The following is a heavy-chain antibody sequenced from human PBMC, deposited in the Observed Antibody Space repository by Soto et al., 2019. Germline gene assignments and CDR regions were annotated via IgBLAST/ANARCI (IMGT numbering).Heavy chain of an antibody. J-gene: IGHJ5*02. D-gene: IGHD6-19*01. V-gene: IGHV4-59*01. CDR1: GGSISSYY. Sequence: SETLSLTCTVSGGSISSYYWSWIRQPPGKGLEWIGYIYYSGSTNYNPSLKSRVTISVDTSKNQFSLKLSSVTAADTAVYYCARDEGGWMDWFDPWGQGTLVTVSS. CDR3: ARDEGGWMDWFDP. CDR2: IYYSGST.